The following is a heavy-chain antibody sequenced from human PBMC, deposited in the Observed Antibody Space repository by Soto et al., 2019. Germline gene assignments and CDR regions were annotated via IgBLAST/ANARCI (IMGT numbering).Heavy chain of an antibody. J-gene: IGHJ4*02. CDR3: VGYYYDTSGYYYDY. V-gene: IGHV1-69*18. D-gene: IGHD3-22*01. CDR1: GGTFSSFA. CDR2: IIPIFDSS. Sequence: QVQLVQSGAEVKKPGSSVKVSCKASGGTFSSFAISWVRQAPGQGLEWMGRIIPIFDSSNYAQKFQGSVTITADESTSTAYMELSSLRSEDTAVFYCVGYYYDTSGYYYDYWGQGTLVTVSS.